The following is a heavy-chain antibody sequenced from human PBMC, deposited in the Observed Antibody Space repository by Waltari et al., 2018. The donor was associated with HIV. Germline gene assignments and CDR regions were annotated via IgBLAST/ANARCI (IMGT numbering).Heavy chain of an antibody. CDR1: VLSLTNYA. CDR2: ISGSGFST. CDR3: ARCQRFLEWLYVYYGMDV. J-gene: IGHJ6*02. V-gene: IGHV3-23*01. D-gene: IGHD3-3*01. Sequence: EEQFLASGGGLAQPGGTLRVACAVSVLSLTNYATMWVSQAPGKGLEWVSGISGSGFSTYYADSVKGRFTISRDNSKSTLYLQMNNLRAEDTAVYYCARCQRFLEWLYVYYGMDVWGQGTTVTVSS.